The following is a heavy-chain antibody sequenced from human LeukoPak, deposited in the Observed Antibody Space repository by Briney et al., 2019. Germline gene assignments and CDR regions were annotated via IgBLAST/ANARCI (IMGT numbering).Heavy chain of an antibody. CDR3: ARIRGYSEFVSKFEL. J-gene: IGHJ2*01. CDR1: GGSISSHY. V-gene: IGHV4-4*07. D-gene: IGHD4-11*01. CDR2: IWATGST. Sequence: PSETLSLTCTVSGGSISSHYWSWIRQPAGKRLEWIGRIWATGSTVDNPSFRSRLTLSIDRSKSQLSLKLTSMTAADSAVYYCARIRGYSEFVSKFELWGHGIPVTVSS.